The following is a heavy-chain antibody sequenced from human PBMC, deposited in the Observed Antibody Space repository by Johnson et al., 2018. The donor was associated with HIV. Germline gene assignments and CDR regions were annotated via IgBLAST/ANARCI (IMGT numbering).Heavy chain of an antibody. J-gene: IGHJ3*01. D-gene: IGHD3-22*01. V-gene: IGHV3-9*01. CDR3: VRDRGTVVIWSDAFDV. CDR2: ISWDSRSI. Sequence: VQLVESGGGLVQPGRSLRLSCAASGFSFDEYDMSWVRQAPGKGLEWVSGISWDSRSIGYADSVKGRFTISRDNSKNTLYLQMNSLRAEDTAVYFCVRDRGTVVIWSDAFDVWGQGTMVTVSS. CDR1: GFSFDEYD.